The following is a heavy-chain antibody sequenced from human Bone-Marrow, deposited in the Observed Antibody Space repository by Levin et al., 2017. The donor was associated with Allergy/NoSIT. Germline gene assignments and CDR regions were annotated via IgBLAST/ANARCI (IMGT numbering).Heavy chain of an antibody. J-gene: IGHJ6*03. CDR2: INHSGST. CDR3: ARARWNDYAWGQAGYYYYLDV. V-gene: IGHV4-34*01. D-gene: IGHD3-16*01. CDR1: GGSFTTYY. Sequence: PSETLSLTCAVYGGSFTTYYWSWIRQSPGKGLEWIGEINHSGSTNYNPSLKSRVTITVDTSKSQFSLKLSSVTAADTAVYYCARARWNDYAWGQAGYYYYLDVWGKGTTVTVSS.